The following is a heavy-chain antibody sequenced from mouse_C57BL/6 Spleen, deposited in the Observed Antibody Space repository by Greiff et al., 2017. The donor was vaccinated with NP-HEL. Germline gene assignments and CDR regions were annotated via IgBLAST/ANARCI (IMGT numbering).Heavy chain of an antibody. D-gene: IGHD1-1*01. CDR1: GYTFTSYW. Sequence: VQVVESGAELVKPGASVKLSCKASGYTFTSYWMHWVKQRPGRGLEWIGRIDPNSGGTKYNEKFKSKATLTVDKPSSTAYMQLSSLTSEDSAVYYCARSDYYGSRRDYYAMDYWGQGTSVTVSS. CDR3: ARSDYYGSRRDYYAMDY. V-gene: IGHV1-72*01. J-gene: IGHJ4*01. CDR2: IDPNSGGT.